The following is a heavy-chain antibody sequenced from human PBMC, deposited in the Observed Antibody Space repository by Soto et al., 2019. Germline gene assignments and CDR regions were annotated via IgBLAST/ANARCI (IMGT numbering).Heavy chain of an antibody. CDR1: GFTFSSYA. CDR3: AKGSAICSPYYFDY. V-gene: IGHV3-23*01. D-gene: IGHD2-15*01. Sequence: EVQVLESGGGLVQPGGSLRLSCAASGFTFSSYAMSWVRQAPGKGLEWVSAITGGGGSTWSADSVKGRFTISRDNSRTTLYLQMSRLRAEDTAVYYCAKGSAICSPYYFDYWGQGTLVTVSS. CDR2: ITGGGGST. J-gene: IGHJ4*02.